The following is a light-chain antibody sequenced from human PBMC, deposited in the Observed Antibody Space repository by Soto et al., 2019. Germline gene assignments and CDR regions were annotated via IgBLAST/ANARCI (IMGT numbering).Light chain of an antibody. CDR3: QQYNSYSPT. CDR2: KAS. CDR1: QSIIDW. V-gene: IGKV1-5*03. J-gene: IGKJ1*01. Sequence: IEMTESPSTRSSSVGYIFTITCRSIQSIIDWLAWYQQKAGNAPNLLIYKASRLESGVPSRFRGSGSETEFTLTISGLQPGDSATYYCQQYNSYSPTFGQGTKVDI.